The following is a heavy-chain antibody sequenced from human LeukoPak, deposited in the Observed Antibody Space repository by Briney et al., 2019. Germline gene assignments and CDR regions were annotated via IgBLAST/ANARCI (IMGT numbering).Heavy chain of an antibody. V-gene: IGHV1-18*04. Sequence: ASVKVSCKASGYTFTSYGISWVRQAPGQGLEWMGWISAYNGNTNYAQKLQGRVTMTTDTSTSTAYMELRSLRSDDTAVYYCARGGDCSSTSCPDAFDIWGQGTMVPVSS. D-gene: IGHD2-2*01. J-gene: IGHJ3*02. CDR2: ISAYNGNT. CDR3: ARGGDCSSTSCPDAFDI. CDR1: GYTFTSYG.